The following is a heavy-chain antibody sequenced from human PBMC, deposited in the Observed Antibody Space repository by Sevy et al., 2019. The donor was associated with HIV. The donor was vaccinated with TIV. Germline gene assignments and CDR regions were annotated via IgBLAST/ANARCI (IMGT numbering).Heavy chain of an antibody. J-gene: IGHJ3*02. D-gene: IGHD3-22*01. Sequence: ASVKVSCKASGYTFTGYYMHLVRQAPGQGLEWMGRINPNSGGTNYAQKFQGRVTMTRDTSISTAYMELSRLRSDDTAVYYCARGRGYYDSSGYPDAFDIWGQGTMVTVSS. CDR2: INPNSGGT. CDR3: ARGRGYYDSSGYPDAFDI. V-gene: IGHV1-2*06. CDR1: GYTFTGYY.